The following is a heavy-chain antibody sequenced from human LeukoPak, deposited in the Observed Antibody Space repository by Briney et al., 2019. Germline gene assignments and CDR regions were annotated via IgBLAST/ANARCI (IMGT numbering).Heavy chain of an antibody. V-gene: IGHV3-23*01. CDR2: ISGSGGST. Sequence: PGGSLRLSCAASGFSFSNAWMSWVRQAPGKGLEWVSAISGSGGSTYYADSVKGRFTISRDNSKNTLYLQMNSLRAEDTAVYYCAKDPGGYYDSSGINDYWGQGTLVTVSS. J-gene: IGHJ4*02. CDR1: GFSFSNAW. CDR3: AKDPGGYYDSSGINDY. D-gene: IGHD3-22*01.